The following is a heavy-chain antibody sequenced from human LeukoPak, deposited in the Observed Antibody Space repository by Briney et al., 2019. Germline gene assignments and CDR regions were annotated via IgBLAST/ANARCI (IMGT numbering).Heavy chain of an antibody. V-gene: IGHV2-70*11. CDR2: IDWDDDR. J-gene: IGHJ6*03. D-gene: IGHD3-10*01. CDR3: ARVNTMVRGVTICYYYMDV. CDR1: GFSLNTRAMC. Sequence: SGPALVKPTQTLTLTCTFSGFSLNTRAMCVSWIRQPPGKALEWLTRIDWDDDRYYSTSLKTRLTISKDPSKNQVVLKMTNMDPVDTATYYCARVNTMVRGVTICYYYMDVWGKGTTVTVSS.